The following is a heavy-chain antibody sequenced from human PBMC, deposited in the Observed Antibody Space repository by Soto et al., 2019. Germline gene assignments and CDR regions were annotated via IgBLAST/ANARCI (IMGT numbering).Heavy chain of an antibody. CDR2: IYSGGYT. CDR3: GTQRGGGGY. CDR1: GFTVSNNY. V-gene: IGHV3-53*01. D-gene: IGHD3-16*01. J-gene: IGHJ4*02. Sequence: EVQLVESGGGLIQPGGSLRLSCAVSGFTVSNNYMSWVRQAPGKGLEGVSVIYSGGYTAYGDSVKGRFTISRDNSKNTQSSKMNARSADHPAVNSGGTQRGGGGYWGQGTLVTVSS.